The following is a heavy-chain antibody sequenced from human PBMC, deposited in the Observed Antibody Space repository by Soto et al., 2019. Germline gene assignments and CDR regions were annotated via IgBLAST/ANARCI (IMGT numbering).Heavy chain of an antibody. Sequence: GGSLRLSCVASGFTVSSNYMSWVRQAPGKGLEWISVLHGDGTTSYADSVKSRFTISRDNSKNTLYLQMNSLRADDTAVYYCARELVRGVIRRILDDGGEGTLVT. CDR3: ARELVRGVIRRILDD. CDR1: GFTVSSNY. V-gene: IGHV3-66*01. J-gene: IGHJ4*02. D-gene: IGHD3-10*01. CDR2: LHGDGTT.